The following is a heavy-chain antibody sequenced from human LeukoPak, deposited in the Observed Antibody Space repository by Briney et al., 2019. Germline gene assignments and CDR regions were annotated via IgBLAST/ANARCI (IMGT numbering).Heavy chain of an antibody. D-gene: IGHD3-22*01. CDR3: ARDYYDSSGYSGDDY. Sequence: ASVKVSCKASGYTFTSYDINWVRQATGQGLEWMGWMNPNSGNTGYAQKFQGRVTMTRNTSISTAYMELSRLRSDDTAVYYCARDYYDSSGYSGDDYWGQGTLVTVSS. V-gene: IGHV1-8*01. J-gene: IGHJ4*02. CDR1: GYTFTSYD. CDR2: MNPNSGNT.